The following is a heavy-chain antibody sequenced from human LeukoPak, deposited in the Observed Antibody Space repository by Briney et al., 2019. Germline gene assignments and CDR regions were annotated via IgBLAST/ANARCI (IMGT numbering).Heavy chain of an antibody. CDR3: ARGDCSSTSCQDPDYYYYMDV. Sequence: ASVKVSCKASGYTFTSYDINWVRQATGQGLEWMGWMSPNSGNTGYAQKFQGRVTITRNTSISTAYMELSSLRSEDTAVYYCARGDCSSTSCQDPDYYYYMDVWGKGTTVTVSS. CDR1: GYTFTSYD. CDR2: MSPNSGNT. V-gene: IGHV1-8*03. D-gene: IGHD2-2*01. J-gene: IGHJ6*03.